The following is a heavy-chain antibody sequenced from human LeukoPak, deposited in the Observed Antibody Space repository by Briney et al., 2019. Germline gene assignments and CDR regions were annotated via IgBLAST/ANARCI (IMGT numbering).Heavy chain of an antibody. CDR2: MNPNSGNT. CDR3: ARVTAAGTWTFDI. CDR1: GDTFIIND. J-gene: IGHJ3*02. Sequence: GASVKVSCKASGDTFIINDINWVRQATGQGLEWIGRMNPNSGNTGYAQKFRGRVTMTRNISITTAYMELTDLRSEDTAVYYCARVTAAGTWTFDIWGQGTTVTVSS. V-gene: IGHV1-8*02. D-gene: IGHD6-13*01.